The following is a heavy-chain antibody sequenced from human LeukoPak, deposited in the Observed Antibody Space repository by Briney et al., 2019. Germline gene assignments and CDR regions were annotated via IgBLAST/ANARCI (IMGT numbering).Heavy chain of an antibody. D-gene: IGHD3-3*01. J-gene: IGHJ5*02. CDR1: GFTFSSYG. CDR3: ARHVSGYYDFWSGYQFDNWFDP. V-gene: IGHV4-34*01. Sequence: LRLSCAASGFTFSSYGMHWVRQAPGKGLEWIGEINHSGSTNYNPSLKSRVTISVDTSKNQFSLKLSSVTAADTAVYYCARHVSGYYDFWSGYQFDNWFDPWGQGTLVTVSS. CDR2: INHSGST.